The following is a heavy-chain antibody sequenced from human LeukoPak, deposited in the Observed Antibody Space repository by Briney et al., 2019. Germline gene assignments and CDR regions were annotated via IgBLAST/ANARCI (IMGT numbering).Heavy chain of an antibody. CDR2: ISGSGGST. CDR1: GFTFSDYY. V-gene: IGHV3-23*01. D-gene: IGHD3-10*01. Sequence: GGSLRLSCAASGFTFSDYYMTWVRQAPGKGLEWVSSISGSGGSTYYADSVKGRFTISRDNSKNTLYLQMNSLRAEDTAVYYCARQGAYYEVRGVAFDYWGQGTLVTVSS. J-gene: IGHJ4*02. CDR3: ARQGAYYEVRGVAFDY.